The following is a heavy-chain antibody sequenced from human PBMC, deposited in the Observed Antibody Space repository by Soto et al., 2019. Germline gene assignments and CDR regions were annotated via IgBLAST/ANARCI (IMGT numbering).Heavy chain of an antibody. CDR1: GYDFTAYD. J-gene: IGHJ6*02. Sequence: ASVKVSCKASGYDFTAYDINWVRQASGQGLEWMGWMNPINGATGSARRFQGRVSMTRNTATGTAYMELTSLRLDDTAVYYCGRGPSPRAPAGGTPYYYAMDVWGQGTKVTVSS. CDR2: MNPINGAT. CDR3: GRGPSPRAPAGGTPYYYAMDV. D-gene: IGHD6-13*01. V-gene: IGHV1-8*02.